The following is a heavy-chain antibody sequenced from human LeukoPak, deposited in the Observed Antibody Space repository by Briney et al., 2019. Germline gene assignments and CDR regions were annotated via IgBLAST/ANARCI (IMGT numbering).Heavy chain of an antibody. V-gene: IGHV3-23*01. D-gene: IGHD6-13*01. J-gene: IGHJ4*02. Sequence: PGGSLRLSCAASGFTFSSYAMNWVRQAPGKGLEWVSAISSSGGSTYYADSVKGRFTISRDNSKNTLYLQMNSLRAEDTAVYYCAKASAGSSWYLGDDYWGQGTLVTVSS. CDR2: ISSSGGST. CDR3: AKASAGSSWYLGDDY. CDR1: GFTFSSYA.